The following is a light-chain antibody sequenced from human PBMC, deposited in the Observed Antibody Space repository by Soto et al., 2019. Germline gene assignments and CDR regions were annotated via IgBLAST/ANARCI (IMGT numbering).Light chain of an antibody. Sequence: EIVMTQSPATLSVSPGERGTLSCRASQSVSSNLAWYQQKPGQAPRLLIYGASTRATGIPARFSGSGSGTEFTFTIRSLQSGDFAVYYCQQYNNGPPYTFGQGTKLEVK. CDR2: GAS. J-gene: IGKJ2*01. CDR1: QSVSSN. V-gene: IGKV3D-15*01. CDR3: QQYNNGPPYT.